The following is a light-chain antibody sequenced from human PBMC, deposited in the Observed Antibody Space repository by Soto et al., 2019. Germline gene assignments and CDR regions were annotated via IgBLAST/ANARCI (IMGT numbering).Light chain of an antibody. J-gene: IGKJ1*01. CDR1: QGMRND. CDR2: AAS. Sequence: AIQMTQSPFSLSASVGDRVTITCRASQGMRNDLGWYQQKPGKAPKLLIYAASSLQSGVPSRFSGSGSGTDFTLTISSLQPEDFATYYCLQDYNYPWTFGQGTKVDIK. V-gene: IGKV1-6*01. CDR3: LQDYNYPWT.